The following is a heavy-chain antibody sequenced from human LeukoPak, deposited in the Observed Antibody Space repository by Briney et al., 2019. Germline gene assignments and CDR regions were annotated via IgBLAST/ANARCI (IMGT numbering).Heavy chain of an antibody. CDR1: GLTFSAYA. Sequence: GGSLRLSCAASGLTFSAYAMHWVRQAPGKGLEWVAVIWYDGSNKYYADSVQGRFTISRDNSKNTLFLQMNSLRAEDTAVYYCARVGYCSSTTCYYYFDHWGQGTLVTVSS. CDR3: ARVGYCSSTTCYYYFDH. J-gene: IGHJ4*02. D-gene: IGHD2-2*01. CDR2: IWYDGSNK. V-gene: IGHV3-33*08.